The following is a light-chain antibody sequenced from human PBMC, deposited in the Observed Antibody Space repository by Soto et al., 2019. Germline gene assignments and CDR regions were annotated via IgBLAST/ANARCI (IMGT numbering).Light chain of an antibody. J-gene: IGLJ1*01. CDR1: STDIGDYNW. Sequence: QSVLTQPASVSGSPGQSITISCTGTSTDIGDYNWVSWYQQHPGRAPKLTIYEVTNRPSGVSDRFSGSKSGNTASLTISGLQTDDEADYFCSSYRRPTTLVFGPGTKVTVL. CDR3: SSYRRPTTLV. CDR2: EVT. V-gene: IGLV2-14*03.